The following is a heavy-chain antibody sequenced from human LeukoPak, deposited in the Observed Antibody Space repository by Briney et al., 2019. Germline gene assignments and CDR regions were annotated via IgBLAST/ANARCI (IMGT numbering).Heavy chain of an antibody. J-gene: IGHJ4*02. CDR1: GYSFTGHY. CDR2: INPNSGGT. V-gene: IGHV1-2*02. Sequence: ASVKVSCKASGYSFTGHYMHWVRQAPGQGLEWMGWINPNSGGTNYAQKFQGRVTMTRDTSISTAYMELSRLRSDDTAVYYCARGERGYNHGLCDYWGQGTLVTVSS. CDR3: ARGERGYNHGLCDY. D-gene: IGHD5-24*01.